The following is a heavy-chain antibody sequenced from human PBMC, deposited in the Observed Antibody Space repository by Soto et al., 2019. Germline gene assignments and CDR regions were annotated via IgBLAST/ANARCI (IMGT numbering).Heavy chain of an antibody. CDR2: IYHNGIT. J-gene: IGHJ6*02. CDR1: GASISRGGSS. V-gene: IGHV4-30-2*01. CDR3: ARGLAVRGSYGLDV. Sequence: QLQLQESGPGLVKPSQTLSLTCAVSGASISRGGSSWSWIRQAPGTGLEWIGYIYHNGITNYNTSLKSRVNISVDKSQNQFSLSLNFVTAADTAVYYCARGLAVRGSYGLDVWGQGTTVTVAS. D-gene: IGHD3-10*01.